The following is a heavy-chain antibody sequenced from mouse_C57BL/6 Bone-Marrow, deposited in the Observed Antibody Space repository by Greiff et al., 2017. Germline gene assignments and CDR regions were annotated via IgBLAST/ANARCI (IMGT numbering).Heavy chain of an antibody. Sequence: DVKLVESGGGFVKPGGSLKLSCAASGFTFSSYAMSWVRQTPEKRLEWVATISDGGSYTYYPDNVKGRFTISRDNAKNNLYLQMSHLKSEDTAMYYCARGYGGFAYWGQGTLVTVSA. D-gene: IGHD1-1*02. V-gene: IGHV5-4*03. CDR3: ARGYGGFAY. J-gene: IGHJ3*01. CDR2: ISDGGSYT. CDR1: GFTFSSYA.